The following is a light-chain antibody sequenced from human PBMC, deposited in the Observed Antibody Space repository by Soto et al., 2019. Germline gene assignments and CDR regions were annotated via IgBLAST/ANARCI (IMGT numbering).Light chain of an antibody. CDR2: DVS. Sequence: QSALTQPRSVSGSPGQSVTISCTGTSSDVGAYTYVSWYQHHPGKAPKVMISDVSKRSSGVPDRFSGSKSGNTASLTISGLQSEDEADYYCISYTSDDVRYVFGTGTKLTVL. CDR1: SSDVGAYTY. CDR3: ISYTSDDVRYV. V-gene: IGLV2-11*01. J-gene: IGLJ1*01.